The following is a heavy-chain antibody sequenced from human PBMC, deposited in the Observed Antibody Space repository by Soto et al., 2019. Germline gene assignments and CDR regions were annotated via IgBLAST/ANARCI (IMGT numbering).Heavy chain of an antibody. Sequence: SETLSLTCTVSGGSISSSDYYWGWTRQPPGKGLEWIGFIYYTGSTNYNPSLKSRVTISVDTSKNQFSLKLNSVTAADTAVYYCARDILSQGNYYYGMDVWGQGTTVTVSS. CDR1: GGSISSSDYY. CDR3: ARDILSQGNYYYGMDV. V-gene: IGHV4-61*08. CDR2: IYYTGST. D-gene: IGHD2-21*01. J-gene: IGHJ6*02.